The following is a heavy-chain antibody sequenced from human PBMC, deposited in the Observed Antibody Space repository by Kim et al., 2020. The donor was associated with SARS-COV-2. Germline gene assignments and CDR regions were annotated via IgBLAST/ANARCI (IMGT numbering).Heavy chain of an antibody. CDR1: GGSFSGYY. CDR3: ARASGFGELRWFDP. V-gene: IGHV4-34*01. Sequence: SETLSLTCAVYGGSFSGYYWSWIRQPPGKGLEWIGEINHSGSTNYNPSLKSRVTISVDTSKNQFSLKLSSVTAADTAVYYCARASGFGELRWFDPWGQGT. J-gene: IGHJ5*02. D-gene: IGHD3-10*01. CDR2: INHSGST.